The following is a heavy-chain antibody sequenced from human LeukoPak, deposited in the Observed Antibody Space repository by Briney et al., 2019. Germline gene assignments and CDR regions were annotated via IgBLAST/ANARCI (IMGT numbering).Heavy chain of an antibody. CDR2: ISASGGST. CDR3: ASLRSGPRYGMDV. V-gene: IGHV3-23*01. D-gene: IGHD3-3*01. J-gene: IGHJ6*02. CDR1: GFTFSSSA. Sequence: GGSLRLSCAASGFTFSSSAMSWVRQVPGKGLEWVSGISASGGSTSYADSVRGRFTISRDNSKNTLYLQMNSLRAEDTAVYYCASLRSGPRYGMDVWGQGTTVTVSS.